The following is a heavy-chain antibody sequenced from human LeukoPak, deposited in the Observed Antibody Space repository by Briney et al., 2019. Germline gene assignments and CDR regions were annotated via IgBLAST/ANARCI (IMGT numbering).Heavy chain of an antibody. CDR1: VFIFSDHY. CDR2: TRNEANIYTT. V-gene: IGHV3-72*01. CDR3: ASPVGATTVRAFDI. J-gene: IGHJ3*02. D-gene: IGHD1-26*01. Sequence: PGGSLRLSCAASVFIFSDHYMDWVRQAPGKGLEWVGRTRNEANIYTTKYAASVKGRFTISRDDSKNSLYLQMNRLKTEDTAVYYCASPVGATTVRAFDIWGQGTMVTVSS.